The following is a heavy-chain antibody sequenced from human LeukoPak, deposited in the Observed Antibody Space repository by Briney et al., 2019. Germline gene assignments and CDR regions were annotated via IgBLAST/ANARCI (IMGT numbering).Heavy chain of an antibody. CDR1: GFTFSNYG. Sequence: GGSLRRSCAASGFTFSNYGMGWVRQTPWKGLEWVSYISSSGSTIYYADSVKGRFTISRDNAKNSLYLQMNSLRAEDTAVYYCAELGITMIGGVWGKGTTVTISS. V-gene: IGHV3-48*04. CDR3: AELGITMIGGV. J-gene: IGHJ6*04. CDR2: ISSSGSTI. D-gene: IGHD3-10*02.